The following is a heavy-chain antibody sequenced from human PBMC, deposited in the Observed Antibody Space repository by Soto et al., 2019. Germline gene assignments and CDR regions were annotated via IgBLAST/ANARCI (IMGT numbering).Heavy chain of an antibody. D-gene: IGHD3-10*01. Sequence: SETLSLTCAVDGGSFSGYYWSWIRQPPGRGLEWIGEINHSGSTNYNPSLKSRVTISVDTSKNQFSLKLSSVTAADTAVYYCASRYYYGSGYWGQGTLVTVSS. CDR1: GGSFSGYY. V-gene: IGHV4-34*01. J-gene: IGHJ4*02. CDR3: ASRYYYGSGY. CDR2: INHSGST.